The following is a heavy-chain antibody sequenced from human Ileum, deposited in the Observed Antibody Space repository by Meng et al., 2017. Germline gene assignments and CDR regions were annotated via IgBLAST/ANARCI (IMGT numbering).Heavy chain of an antibody. J-gene: IGHJ4*02. D-gene: IGHD1-14*01. CDR2: IITDGSTT. V-gene: IGHV3-74*01. Sequence: GESLKISCAASGFTFSSYWMHWVRQAPGKGLVWVSHIITDGSTTNYAGSVKGRFTISRDNARTTVYLQMNSLRAEDTAVDYCASSNGKMYSWGQGTMVTVSS. CDR1: GFTFSSYW. CDR3: ASSNGKMYS.